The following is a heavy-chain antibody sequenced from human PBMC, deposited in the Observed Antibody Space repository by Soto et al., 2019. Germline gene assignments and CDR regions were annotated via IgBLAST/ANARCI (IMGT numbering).Heavy chain of an antibody. CDR2: ISSSSSYT. CDR1: GFTFSSYS. CDR3: ARDLTTGTRYFDY. J-gene: IGHJ4*02. D-gene: IGHD6-13*01. Sequence: EVQLVESGGGLVKPGGSLRLSCAASGFTFSSYSMNWVRQAPGKGLEWVSSISSSSSYTYYADSVKGRITISRDNAKNSLYLQKNSLRAEDTAVYYCARDLTTGTRYFDYWGQGTLVTVSS. V-gene: IGHV3-21*01.